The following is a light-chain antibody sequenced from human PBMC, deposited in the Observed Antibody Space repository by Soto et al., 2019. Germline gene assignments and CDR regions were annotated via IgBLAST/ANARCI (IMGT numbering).Light chain of an antibody. J-gene: IGLJ1*01. CDR3: SSYAGSNTDYV. V-gene: IGLV2-8*01. Sequence: QSVLTQPPSASGSPGQSVTISCTGTSSDVGGYKYVSWYQQHPGKVPKLMIYEVSKRPSGVPDRFSGSKSGNTASLTVSGLQAEDEADYYCSSYAGSNTDYVFGTGTKLIVL. CDR2: EVS. CDR1: SSDVGGYKY.